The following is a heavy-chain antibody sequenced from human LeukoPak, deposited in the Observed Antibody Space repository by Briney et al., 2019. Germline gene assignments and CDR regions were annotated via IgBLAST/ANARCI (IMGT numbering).Heavy chain of an antibody. CDR2: IWYDGNNK. CDR3: AKDMSAKDTARMPHYYMEV. Sequence: GGSLRLSCAASGFTFSSYGMHWVRQAPGKGLEWVAVIWYDGNNKYYADSVKGRFTISRDNSKNTLYLQMNSLRAEDTAVYYCAKDMSAKDTARMPHYYMEVWGKGTTVTVSS. D-gene: IGHD5-18*01. CDR1: GFTFSSYG. V-gene: IGHV3-33*06. J-gene: IGHJ6*03.